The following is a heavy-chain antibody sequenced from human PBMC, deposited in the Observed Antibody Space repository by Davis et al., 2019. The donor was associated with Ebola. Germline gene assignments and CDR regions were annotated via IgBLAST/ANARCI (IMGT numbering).Heavy chain of an antibody. CDR3: ARAPVPVAVAGSMDV. J-gene: IGHJ6*02. V-gene: IGHV3-23*01. CDR1: GFTFTRYA. Sequence: PGGSLRLSCAASGFTFTRYALNWVRQAPGKGLEWVSAIDASGEDTYYVDSVKDRFTISRDDSKNTVYLEMSGLRVEDTAVYFCARAPVPVAVAGSMDVWGQGTSVTVSS. CDR2: IDASGEDT. D-gene: IGHD6-19*01.